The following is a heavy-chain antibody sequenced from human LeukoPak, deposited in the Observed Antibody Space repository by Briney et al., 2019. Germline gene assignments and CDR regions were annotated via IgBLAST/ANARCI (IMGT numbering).Heavy chain of an antibody. CDR1: GFTFSIYP. V-gene: IGHV3-23*01. CDR2: ISGSGGST. Sequence: GGSLRLSCAASGFTFSIYPMSWVRQAPGKGLEWVSAISGSGGSTYYADSVKGRFTISRDNSKNTVFLQMNSLRAEDTAAYYCAKDLTGITGYWGQGTLVTVSS. CDR3: AKDLTGITGY. J-gene: IGHJ4*02. D-gene: IGHD1-20*01.